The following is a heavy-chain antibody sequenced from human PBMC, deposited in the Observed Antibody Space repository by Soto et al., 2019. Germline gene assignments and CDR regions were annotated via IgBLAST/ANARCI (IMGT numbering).Heavy chain of an antibody. D-gene: IGHD3-9*01. CDR1: GGSLSNYG. CDR2: IIPVFGTA. J-gene: IGHJ6*02. Sequence: QVQLVQSGAEVKKPGSSVKVSCKASGGSLSNYGISWVRQAPGQGLEWMGGIIPVFGTANYAQQFQGRVTITADESTSIVYRAVTSLRPEDTAVYYCARGDATKIVVTTYYAMDVWGQGTTVTVSS. CDR3: ARGDATKIVVTTYYAMDV. V-gene: IGHV1-69*12.